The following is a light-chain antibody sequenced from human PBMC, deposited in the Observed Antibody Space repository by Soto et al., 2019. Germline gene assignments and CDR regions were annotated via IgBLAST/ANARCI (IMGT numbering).Light chain of an antibody. CDR3: QQYESTPPT. Sequence: DIVMTQSPDSLAVSLGERATINCKSSQSVLYSSNNKNYLAWYQQRPGQPHKLLIYWASTRDSGVPDRFSGSGSGTDFTLTITSLQAEDVAVYYCQQYESTPPTFGQGTKLEIK. V-gene: IGKV4-1*01. CDR2: WAS. J-gene: IGKJ2*01. CDR1: QSVLYSSNNKNY.